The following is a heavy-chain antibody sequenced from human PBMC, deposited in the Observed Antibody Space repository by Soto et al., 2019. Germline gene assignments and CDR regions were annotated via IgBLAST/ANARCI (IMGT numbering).Heavy chain of an antibody. CDR3: ARVFGDDFWSGYYLDY. CDR2: IYYSGST. V-gene: IGHV4-59*08. D-gene: IGHD3-3*01. Sequence: SETLSLTCTVSGGSISSYYWSWIRQPPGKGLEWIGYIYYSGSTNYNPSLKSRVTISVDTSKNQFSLKLSSVTAADTAVYYCARVFGDDFWSGYYLDYWGQGTLVTVSS. CDR1: GGSISSYY. J-gene: IGHJ4*02.